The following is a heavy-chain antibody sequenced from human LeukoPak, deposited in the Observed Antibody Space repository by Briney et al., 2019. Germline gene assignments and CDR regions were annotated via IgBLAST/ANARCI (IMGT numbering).Heavy chain of an antibody. J-gene: IGHJ6*03. D-gene: IGHD4-11*01. Sequence: PGGSLRLSCAASGFTFSSYAMSWVRQAPGKGLEWVSAISGSGGSTYYADSVKGRFTISRDNSKNTLYLQMNSLRAEDTAVYYCARQYDSYFYYYVDLWGTGTTVTVSS. CDR1: GFTFSSYA. CDR2: ISGSGGST. V-gene: IGHV3-23*01. CDR3: ARQYDSYFYYYVDL.